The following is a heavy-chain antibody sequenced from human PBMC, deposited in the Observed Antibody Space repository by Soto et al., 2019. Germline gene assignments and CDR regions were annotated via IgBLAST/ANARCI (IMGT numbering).Heavy chain of an antibody. J-gene: IGHJ6*02. Sequence: QVQLQESGTGLVKPSQTLSLTCTVSGGSISSGDYYWSWIRQPPGKGLEWIRYIYYSGSTYYNPSLKSRVTISVDTSKNQFSLKLSSVTAADTAVYYCAKEPASITIFGVNGMDVWGQRTTVTVSS. CDR2: IYYSGST. CDR1: GGSISSGDYY. V-gene: IGHV4-30-4*01. D-gene: IGHD3-3*01. CDR3: AKEPASITIFGVNGMDV.